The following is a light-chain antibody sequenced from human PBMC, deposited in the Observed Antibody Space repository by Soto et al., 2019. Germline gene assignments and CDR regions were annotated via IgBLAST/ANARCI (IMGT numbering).Light chain of an antibody. Sequence: EIVVTQSPATLSVSPGERATLSCRASQSVGNKVAWYQHKPGQTPRLIIYDISTRAAGVPARFSGSGYGTDFTLTISSLQFEDFAVYYCQQYNIWRSITFGQGTRLEIK. CDR2: DIS. J-gene: IGKJ5*01. V-gene: IGKV3-15*01. CDR1: QSVGNK. CDR3: QQYNIWRSIT.